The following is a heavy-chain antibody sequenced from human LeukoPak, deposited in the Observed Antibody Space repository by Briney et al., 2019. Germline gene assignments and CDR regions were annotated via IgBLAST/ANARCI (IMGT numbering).Heavy chain of an antibody. Sequence: PGGSLRLSCAASGFTFSSYWMSWVRQAPGKGLEWVANIKQDGSEKYYVDSVKGRFTISRDNAKNSLYLHMNSLRAEDTAVYYCASRGSGSWDYYGMDVWGQGTTVTVSS. CDR2: IKQDGSEK. CDR3: ASRGSGSWDYYGMDV. CDR1: GFTFSSYW. V-gene: IGHV3-7*01. D-gene: IGHD3-10*01. J-gene: IGHJ6*02.